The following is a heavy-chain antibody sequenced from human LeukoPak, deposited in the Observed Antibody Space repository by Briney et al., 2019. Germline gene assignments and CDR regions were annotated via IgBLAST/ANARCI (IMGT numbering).Heavy chain of an antibody. CDR2: TSSSDAGT. Sequence: PGGSLRLSCAVSGFPLSSYAMSWVRQAPGKGLEWVSATSSSDAGTYYADSVRGRFTISRDNSKNTLYLRMNSLRAEDAAVYYCAKLLSAAAGTIDYWGQGTLVTVSS. D-gene: IGHD6-13*01. CDR1: GFPLSSYA. CDR3: AKLLSAAAGTIDY. V-gene: IGHV3-23*01. J-gene: IGHJ4*02.